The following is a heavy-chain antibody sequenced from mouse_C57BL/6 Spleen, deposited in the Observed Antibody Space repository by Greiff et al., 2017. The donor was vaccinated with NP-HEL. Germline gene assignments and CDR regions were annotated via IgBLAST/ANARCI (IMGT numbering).Heavy chain of an antibody. J-gene: IGHJ2*01. CDR3: ANWGFDY. CDR1: GFTFSDYG. Sequence: EVNVVESGGGLVKPGGSLKLSCAASGFTFSDYGMHWVRQAPEKGLEWVAHISSGSSTIYYADTVKGRFTISRDNAKNTLFLQMTSLRSEDTAMYYCANWGFDYWGKGTTLTVSS. V-gene: IGHV5-17*01. CDR2: ISSGSSTI. D-gene: IGHD4-1*01.